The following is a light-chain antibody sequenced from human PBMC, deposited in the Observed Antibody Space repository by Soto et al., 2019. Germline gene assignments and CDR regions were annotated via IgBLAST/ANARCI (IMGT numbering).Light chain of an antibody. CDR1: QILLYNNTYNY. CDR2: FGS. V-gene: IGKV2-28*01. CDR3: IQARQMLT. Sequence: VMTQSALILPVTPGDPASISCRSSQILLYNNTYNYLDWYVQKPGQSPQLLIYFGSNRAPGVPDRFSGSGSGTDFTLKINRVEAEDVGTYYCIQARQMLTFGQGTRLEIK. J-gene: IGKJ5*01.